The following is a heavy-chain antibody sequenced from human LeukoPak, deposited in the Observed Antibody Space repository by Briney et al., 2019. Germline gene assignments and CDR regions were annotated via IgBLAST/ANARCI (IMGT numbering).Heavy chain of an antibody. D-gene: IGHD6-13*01. V-gene: IGHV1-18*01. CDR2: ISAYNGNT. CDR3: ARDIGGYSSSWSLFDY. CDR1: DYTFTSYG. J-gene: IGHJ4*02. Sequence: ASVKVSCKTSDYTFTSYGISWVRQAPGQGLEWMGWISAYNGNTNCAQKLQGRVTMTTDTSTSTAYMELRSLRSDDTAVYYCARDIGGYSSSWSLFDYWGQGTLVTVSS.